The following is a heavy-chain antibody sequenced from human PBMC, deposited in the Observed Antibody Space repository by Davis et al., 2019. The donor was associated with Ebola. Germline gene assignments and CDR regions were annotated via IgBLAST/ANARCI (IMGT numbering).Heavy chain of an antibody. CDR1: GFTFSSYW. D-gene: IGHD2-15*01. J-gene: IGHJ4*02. Sequence: PGGSLRLSCAASGFTFSSYWMSWVRQAPGKGLEWVANIKQDGSEKYYVDSVKGRFTISRDNAKNSLYLQMNSLRAEDTTVYYCAGPAVVVAASGYWGQGTLVTVSS. CDR3: AGPAVVVAASGY. CDR2: IKQDGSEK. V-gene: IGHV3-7*01.